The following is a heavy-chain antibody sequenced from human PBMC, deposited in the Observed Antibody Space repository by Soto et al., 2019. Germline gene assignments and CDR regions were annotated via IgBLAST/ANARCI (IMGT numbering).Heavy chain of an antibody. CDR3: ARVKVLPEYGSGSYYLDY. CDR1: AFTFSSYG. Sequence: GGSLRLSCAASAFTFSSYGMNWVRQAPGKGLEWVSSISSSGNYIYYADSVKGRFSISRDNAKNSLYLQMNSLRAEDTAVYYCARVKVLPEYGSGSYYLDYWGQGTLVTVSS. J-gene: IGHJ4*02. V-gene: IGHV3-21*01. CDR2: ISSSGNYI. D-gene: IGHD3-10*01.